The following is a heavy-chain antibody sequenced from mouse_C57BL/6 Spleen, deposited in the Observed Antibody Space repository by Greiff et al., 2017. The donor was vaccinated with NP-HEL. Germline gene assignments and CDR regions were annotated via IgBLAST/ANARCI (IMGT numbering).Heavy chain of an antibody. CDR1: GYTFTSYW. V-gene: IGHV1-61*01. D-gene: IGHD3-3*01. CDR2: IYPSDSET. CDR3: ARERALPYYFDY. Sequence: VQLQQPGAELVRPGSSVKLSCKASGYTFTSYWMDWVKQRPGQGLEWIGNIYPSDSETHYNQKFKDKATLTVDKSSSTAYMQLSSLTSEDSAVYYCARERALPYYFDYWGQGTTLTVSS. J-gene: IGHJ2*01.